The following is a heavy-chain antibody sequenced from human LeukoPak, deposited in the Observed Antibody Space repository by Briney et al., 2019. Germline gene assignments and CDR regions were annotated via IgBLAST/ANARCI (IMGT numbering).Heavy chain of an antibody. CDR1: GFTLSTYG. Sequence: PGGSLRLYCAASGFTLSTYGMSGVRQAPGKGLEWVSSISGGTTYYADSVKGRFTISRDNSKNTVSLQMNSLRAEDTAVYYCAKSVYHSGNYWGQGTLVTVSS. CDR2: ISGGTT. D-gene: IGHD3-10*01. CDR3: AKSVYHSGNY. J-gene: IGHJ4*02. V-gene: IGHV3-23*01.